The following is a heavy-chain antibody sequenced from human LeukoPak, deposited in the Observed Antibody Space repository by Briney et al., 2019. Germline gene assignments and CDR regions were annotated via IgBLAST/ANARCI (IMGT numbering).Heavy chain of an antibody. CDR2: ISTSGSTI. J-gene: IGHJ3*02. V-gene: IGHV3-48*03. CDR3: AKEEAADGDAFDI. Sequence: PGGSLRLSCAASGFTFSSYEMNWVRQAPGKGLEWVSYISTSGSTIYYADSVKGRFTISRDNAKNSLYLQMSSLRAEDTAVYYCAKEEAADGDAFDIWGQGTMVTVSS. D-gene: IGHD6-13*01. CDR1: GFTFSSYE.